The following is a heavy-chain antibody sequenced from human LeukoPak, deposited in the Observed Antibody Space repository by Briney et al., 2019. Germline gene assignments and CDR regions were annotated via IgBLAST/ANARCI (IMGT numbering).Heavy chain of an antibody. CDR1: GYSISSGYY. J-gene: IGHJ5*02. CDR3: ARQRGRNWFDP. Sequence: SETLSLTCAVSGYSISSGYYWGWIRQPPGKGLEWIGSIYHSGSTYYNPSLKSRVTLSVDTSKNQFSLKLNSVTAADTAVYYCARQRGRNWFDPWGREPWSPSPQ. V-gene: IGHV4-38-2*01. CDR2: IYHSGST. D-gene: IGHD3-16*01.